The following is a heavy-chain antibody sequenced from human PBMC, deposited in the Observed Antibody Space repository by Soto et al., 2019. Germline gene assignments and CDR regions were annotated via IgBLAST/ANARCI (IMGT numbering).Heavy chain of an antibody. Sequence: EVQLLESGGGLGQPGGSLRLSCEASGFTFWNYAMTWVRQAPGKGQEWVSSISRNGDRTYYVDSVKGRFIISRDNSENTLFLQMDSLRAEDAAIYYCVKDWSGEKCPCMDVWGQGTTVTVSS. CDR1: GFTFWNYA. V-gene: IGHV3-23*01. D-gene: IGHD3-3*01. CDR2: ISRNGDRT. CDR3: VKDWSGEKCPCMDV. J-gene: IGHJ6*02.